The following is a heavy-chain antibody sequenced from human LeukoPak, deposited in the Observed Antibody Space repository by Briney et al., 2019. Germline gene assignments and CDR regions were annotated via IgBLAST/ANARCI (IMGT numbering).Heavy chain of an antibody. V-gene: IGHV3-30*04. CDR2: ISYDGSNK. J-gene: IGHJ4*02. CDR1: GFIFSNYA. Sequence: GGSLRLSCAASGFIFSNYAMNWVRQAPGKGLEWVAVISYDGSNKYYADSVKGRFTISRDNANNLLYLQMNSLRAEDTAVYYCARESFAARWDWGQGTLVTVSS. D-gene: IGHD6-6*01. CDR3: ARESFAARWD.